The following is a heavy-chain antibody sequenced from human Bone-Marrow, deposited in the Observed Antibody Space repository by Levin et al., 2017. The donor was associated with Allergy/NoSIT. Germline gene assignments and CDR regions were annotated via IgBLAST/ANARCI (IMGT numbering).Heavy chain of an antibody. CDR3: ARGTYGGYINY. J-gene: IGHJ4*02. D-gene: IGHD2-21*01. Sequence: SETLSLTCAVYGASFSDYYWTWVRQPPGKGLEWIGEVNYSGTTNYSPSLRSRLTISRDTYKNQFSLKLTCLTTADTALYFCARGTYGGYINYWGQGTLVSVSS. V-gene: IGHV4-34*01. CDR2: VNYSGTT. CDR1: GASFSDYY.